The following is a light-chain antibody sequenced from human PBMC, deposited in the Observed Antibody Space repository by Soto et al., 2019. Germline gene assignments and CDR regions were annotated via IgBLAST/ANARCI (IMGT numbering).Light chain of an antibody. CDR3: QQANSFFALT. CDR1: QDISTW. CDR2: AAS. V-gene: IGKV1-12*01. Sequence: GDSVSITCRASQDISTWLAWYRVKPMKAPKLLIFAASSLLTGVPSRFNGSGSGTEFTLTISGLQAEDFATYYCQQANSFFALTFGGGTHVEIK. J-gene: IGKJ4*01.